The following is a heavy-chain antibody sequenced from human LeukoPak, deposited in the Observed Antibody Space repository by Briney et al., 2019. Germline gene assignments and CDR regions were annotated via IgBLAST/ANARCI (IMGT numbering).Heavy chain of an antibody. Sequence: ASVNVSFTASGYTFTSYDINWVRQATGQGRERMGWMNPNSGNTGYAQEFQGRVTMTRDTSISTAYLELSRLRSDDTAVYYCARGGYSSSWYRDTRWGQGTLVTVSS. D-gene: IGHD6-13*01. V-gene: IGHV1-8*02. CDR3: ARGGYSSSWYRDTR. J-gene: IGHJ4*02. CDR1: GYTFTSYD. CDR2: MNPNSGNT.